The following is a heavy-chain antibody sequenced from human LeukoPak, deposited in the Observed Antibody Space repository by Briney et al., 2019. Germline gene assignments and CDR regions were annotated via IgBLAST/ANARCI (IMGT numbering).Heavy chain of an antibody. CDR2: FDPEDGET. CDR1: GYTLTELS. V-gene: IGHV1-24*01. CDR3: ATAIMTTVTTPFDY. Sequence: ASVKASCKVSGYTLTELSMHWVRQAPGKGLEWMGGFDPEDGETIYAQKFQGRVTMTEDTSTDTAYMELSSLRSEDTAVYYCATAIMTTVTTPFDYWGQGTLVTVSS. D-gene: IGHD4-17*01. J-gene: IGHJ4*02.